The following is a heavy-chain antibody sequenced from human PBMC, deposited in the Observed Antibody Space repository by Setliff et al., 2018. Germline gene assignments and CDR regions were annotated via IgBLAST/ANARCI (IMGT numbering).Heavy chain of an antibody. V-gene: IGHV4-61*01. CDR3: ARLRGAFDY. CDR2: IYYSGST. CDR1: GYSISSSYY. J-gene: IGHJ4*02. D-gene: IGHD3-16*01. Sequence: SETLSLTCSVSGYSISSSYYWSWIRQPPGKRLEWIGYIYYSGSTNYNPSLESRVTISVDTSKNQFSLRLNSATAADTAVYYCARLRGAFDYWGQGTLVTVSS.